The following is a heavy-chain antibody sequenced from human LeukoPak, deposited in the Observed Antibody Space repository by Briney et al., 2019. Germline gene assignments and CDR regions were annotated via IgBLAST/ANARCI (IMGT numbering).Heavy chain of an antibody. Sequence: SETLSLTCTVSGGSISSYYWSWIRQPPGKGLEWIGYIYYSGSTNYNPSLKSRVTISVDTSKNQFSLKLSSVTAADTAVYYCARELVRITMVRGVIGPNYFDYWGQGTLVTVSS. J-gene: IGHJ4*02. V-gene: IGHV4-59*01. CDR3: ARELVRITMVRGVIGPNYFDY. CDR2: IYYSGST. D-gene: IGHD3-10*01. CDR1: GGSISSYY.